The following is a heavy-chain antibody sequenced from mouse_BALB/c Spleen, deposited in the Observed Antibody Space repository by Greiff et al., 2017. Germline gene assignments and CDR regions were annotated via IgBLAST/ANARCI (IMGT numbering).Heavy chain of an antibody. CDR1: GFTFSSYT. D-gene: IGHD2-4*01. CDR3: ARQGRDGYDYETMDY. J-gene: IGHJ4*01. Sequence: DVMLVESGGGLVQPGGSLKLSCAASGFTFSSYTMSWVRQTPEKRLEWVAYISNGGGSTYYPDTVKGRFTISRDNAKNTLYLQMSSLKSEDTAMYYCARQGRDGYDYETMDYWGQGTSVTVSS. CDR2: ISNGGGST. V-gene: IGHV5-12-2*01.